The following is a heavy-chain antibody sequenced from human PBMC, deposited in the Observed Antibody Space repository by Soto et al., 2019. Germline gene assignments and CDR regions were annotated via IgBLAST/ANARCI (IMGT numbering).Heavy chain of an antibody. CDR1: GFTVSSNY. D-gene: IGHD4-17*01. CDR3: ARGGEYISDDAFDI. V-gene: IGHV3-53*04. J-gene: IGHJ3*02. Sequence: PGGSLRLSCAASGFTVSSNYMSWVRQAPGKGLEWVSVIYSGGSTYYADSVKGRFTISRHNSKNTLYLQMNSLRAEDTAVYYCARGGEYISDDAFDIWGQGTMVTVSS. CDR2: IYSGGST.